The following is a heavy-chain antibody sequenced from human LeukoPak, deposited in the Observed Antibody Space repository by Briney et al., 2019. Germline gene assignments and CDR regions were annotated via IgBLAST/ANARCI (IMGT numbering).Heavy chain of an antibody. J-gene: IGHJ6*03. Sequence: ASVKVSCKASGGTFSSYAISWVRQAPGQGLEWMGGIIPIFGTANYAQKFQGRVTITADESTSTAYMELSSLRSEDTAVYYSASLGRYCSSTSCYTPDTYYYMDVWGKGTTVTVSS. CDR3: ASLGRYCSSTSCYTPDTYYYMDV. V-gene: IGHV1-69*13. CDR1: GGTFSSYA. D-gene: IGHD2-2*02. CDR2: IIPIFGTA.